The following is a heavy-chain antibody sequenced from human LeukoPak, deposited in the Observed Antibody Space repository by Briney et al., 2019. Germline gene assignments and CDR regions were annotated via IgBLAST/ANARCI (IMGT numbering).Heavy chain of an antibody. J-gene: IGHJ4*02. Sequence: SETLSLTCAVYDGSFRGYYWSWIRQSPGKGLEWIGEINHSGSTNCNPSLKSRVTISTDTSKNQFSLKLSSLTAADTAVYYCARRLSRRDGYNYGHWGQGTLVTVSS. D-gene: IGHD5-24*01. V-gene: IGHV4-34*01. CDR3: ARRLSRRDGYNYGH. CDR2: INHSGST. CDR1: DGSFRGYY.